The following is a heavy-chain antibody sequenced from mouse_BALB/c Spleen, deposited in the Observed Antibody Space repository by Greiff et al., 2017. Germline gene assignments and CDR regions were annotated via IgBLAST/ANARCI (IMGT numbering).Heavy chain of an antibody. Sequence: VQLQQSGAELAKPGASVKMSCKASGYTFTSYWMHWVKQRPGQGLEWIGYINPSTGYTEYNQKFKDKATLTADKSSSTAYMQLSSLTSEDSAVYYCARYYYGRAMDYWGQGTSVTVSS. CDR2: INPSTGYT. CDR1: GYTFTSYW. J-gene: IGHJ4*01. V-gene: IGHV1-7*01. D-gene: IGHD1-1*01. CDR3: ARYYYGRAMDY.